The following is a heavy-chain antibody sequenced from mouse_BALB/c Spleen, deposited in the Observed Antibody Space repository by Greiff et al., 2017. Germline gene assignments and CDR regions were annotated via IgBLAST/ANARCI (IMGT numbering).Heavy chain of an antibody. Sequence: EVQLKESGPSLVKPSQTLSLTCSVTGDSITSGYWNWIRKFPGNKLEYMGYISYSGSTYYNPSLKSRISITRDTSKNQYYLQLNSVTTEDTATYYCARPPLTTVVARYWYFDVWGAGTTVTVSS. V-gene: IGHV3-8*02. D-gene: IGHD1-1*01. CDR1: GDSITSGY. J-gene: IGHJ1*01. CDR2: ISYSGST. CDR3: ARPPLTTVVARYWYFDV.